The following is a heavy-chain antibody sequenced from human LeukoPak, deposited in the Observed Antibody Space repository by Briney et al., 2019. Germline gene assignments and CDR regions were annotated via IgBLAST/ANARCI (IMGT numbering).Heavy chain of an antibody. J-gene: IGHJ5*02. CDR2: IYYSGST. CDR3: ARSYSSGWYGHRYWFDP. D-gene: IGHD6-19*01. V-gene: IGHV4-39*07. Sequence: SETLSLTCTVSGGSISSSSYYWGWIRQPPGKGLEWIGSIYYSGSTYYNPSLKSRVTISVDTSKNQFSLKLSSVTAADTAVYYCARSYSSGWYGHRYWFDPWGQGTLVTVSS. CDR1: GGSISSSSYY.